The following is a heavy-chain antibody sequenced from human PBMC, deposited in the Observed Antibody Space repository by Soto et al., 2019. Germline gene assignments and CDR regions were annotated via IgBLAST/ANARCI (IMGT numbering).Heavy chain of an antibody. V-gene: IGHV4-31*03. Sequence: QVQLQESGPGLVKPSQTLSLTCTVSGGSISIGDHYWSWIRHRPGKGLEWIGYIYYSGNTYYNPSLKSRIIMSVDTSKSQFSLRVSSVTAADTAIYYCAGFSSGEYGGNSGFVYWGHGTLVTVSS. D-gene: IGHD2-21*02. CDR3: AGFSSGEYGGNSGFVY. J-gene: IGHJ4*01. CDR1: GGSISIGDHY. CDR2: IYYSGNT.